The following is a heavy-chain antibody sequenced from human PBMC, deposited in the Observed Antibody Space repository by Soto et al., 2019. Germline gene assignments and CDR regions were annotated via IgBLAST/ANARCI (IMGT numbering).Heavy chain of an antibody. V-gene: IGHV3-33*01. J-gene: IGHJ5*02. CDR3: ARGVVVAATRWFDP. Sequence: QVQLVESGGGVVQPGRSLRLSCAASGFTFSSYGMHWVRQAPGKGLEWVAVIWYDGSNKYYADSVKGRFTISRDNSKNTLYLQMNSLRAEDTAVYYCARGVVVAATRWFDPWGQGTLVTVSS. CDR2: IWYDGSNK. D-gene: IGHD2-15*01. CDR1: GFTFSSYG.